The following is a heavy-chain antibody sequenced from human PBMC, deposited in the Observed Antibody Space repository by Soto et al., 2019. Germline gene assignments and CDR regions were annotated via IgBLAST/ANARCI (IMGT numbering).Heavy chain of an antibody. J-gene: IGHJ5*02. Sequence: GASVKVSCKASGGTFSSYAISWVRQAPGQGLEWMGGIIPIFGTANYAQKFQGRVTITADESTSTAYMELSSLRSEDTAVYYRARELVGGLGYCSSTSCHNWFDPWGQGTLVTVSS. CDR2: IIPIFGTA. D-gene: IGHD2-2*01. CDR1: GGTFSSYA. V-gene: IGHV1-69*13. CDR3: ARELVGGLGYCSSTSCHNWFDP.